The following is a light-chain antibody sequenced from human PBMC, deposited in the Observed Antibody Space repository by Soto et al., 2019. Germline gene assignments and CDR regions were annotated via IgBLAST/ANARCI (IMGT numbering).Light chain of an antibody. CDR1: SSDVGAYNY. CDR2: EVS. CDR3: SSYTPSSTYV. Sequence: QSVLTQPASVSGSPGQSITIACAATSSDVGAYNYVSWYQQHPDKAPKLRIYEVSNRPSGVSNRFSGSKSGNTASLTISGLQAEDEADYYCSSYTPSSTYVFGTGTKLTVL. J-gene: IGLJ1*01. V-gene: IGLV2-14*01.